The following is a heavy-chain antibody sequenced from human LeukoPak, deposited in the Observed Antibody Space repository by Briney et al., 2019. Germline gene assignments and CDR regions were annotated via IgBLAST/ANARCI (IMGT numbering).Heavy chain of an antibody. V-gene: IGHV4-59*08. CDR2: IYYSGST. Sequence: SETLSLTCTVSGGSISSYYWSWIRQPPGKGLEWIGYIYYSGSTNYNPSLKSRVTISVDTSKNQFSLKLSSVTAADTAVYYCARQHSYDFWSGYSYYFDYWGQGTLVTVSS. CDR3: ARQHSYDFWSGYSYYFDY. J-gene: IGHJ4*02. D-gene: IGHD3-3*01. CDR1: GGSISSYY.